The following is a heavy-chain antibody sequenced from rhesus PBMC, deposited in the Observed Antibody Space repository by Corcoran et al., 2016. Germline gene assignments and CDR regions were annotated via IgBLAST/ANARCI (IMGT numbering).Heavy chain of an antibody. CDR1: GFSISTTGTG. J-gene: IGHJ4*01. V-gene: IGHV2-95*01. D-gene: IGHD2-39*02. CDR3: ARVLGGYGGGGVCSGYYLDY. CDR2: IYWNDSK. Sequence: QVTLKESGPALVKPTQTLTLTCTFSGFSISTTGTGVGWIRQPPGKALEWLASIYWNDSKYYTTPLRSRLTISKDPSKNKGDLRMTNRDRWETATYSGARVLGGYGGGGVCSGYYLDYWAQGVLVTVPS.